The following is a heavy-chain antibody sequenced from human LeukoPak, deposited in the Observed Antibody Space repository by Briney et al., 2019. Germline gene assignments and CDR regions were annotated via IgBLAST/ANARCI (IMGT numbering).Heavy chain of an antibody. J-gene: IGHJ3*02. D-gene: IGHD6-13*01. V-gene: IGHV1-18*01. CDR3: AISEPSWYQYAFDI. Sequence: ASVKVSCKASGYTFTSYGISWVRQAPGQGLEWMGWISAYNGNTNYAQKLQGRVTMTTDTSTSTAYMELRSLRSDDTAVYYCAISEPSWYQYAFDIWGQGTVVTVSS. CDR2: ISAYNGNT. CDR1: GYTFTSYG.